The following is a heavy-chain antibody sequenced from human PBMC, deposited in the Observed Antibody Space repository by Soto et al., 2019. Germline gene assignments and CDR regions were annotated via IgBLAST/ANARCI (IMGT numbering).Heavy chain of an antibody. J-gene: IGHJ6*02. CDR1: GFTFSSYK. V-gene: IGHV3-21*01. Sequence: PGGSLRLSCAGSGFTFSSYKINWVRQAPGKGLEWVSSIGSSDIYTYYADSLKGRLIISRDNANNSVYLQIDSLRAEDTAVYYCARDQVGMDVWGQGTPVTVSS. CDR3: ARDQVGMDV. CDR2: IGSSDIYT.